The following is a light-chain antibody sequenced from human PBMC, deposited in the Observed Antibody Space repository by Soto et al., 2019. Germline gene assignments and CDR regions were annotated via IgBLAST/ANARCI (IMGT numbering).Light chain of an antibody. CDR2: ETN. J-gene: IGLJ7*01. V-gene: IGLV1-44*01. Sequence: QSVLTQSPSASGTPGQRVTISCSGSSSNIGSNTVNWYQQLPGTAPKLLIYETNQRPSGVPDRFSGSKSGTSASLAISGLRSDDEADYFCAAWDDSLNGVVFGGGTQLTVL. CDR3: AAWDDSLNGVV. CDR1: SSNIGSNT.